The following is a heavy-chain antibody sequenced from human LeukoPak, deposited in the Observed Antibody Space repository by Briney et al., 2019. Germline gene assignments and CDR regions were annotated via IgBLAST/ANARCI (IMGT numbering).Heavy chain of an antibody. D-gene: IGHD3-10*01. CDR1: GFTFDDYA. J-gene: IGHJ4*02. CDR2: ISWNSGSI. V-gene: IGHV3-9*01. CDR3: AKIRSLDSGAGVDY. Sequence: GGSLRLSCAAPGFTFDDYAMHWVRQAPGKGLEWVSGISWNSGSIGYADSVKGRFTISRDNSKNTLYLQMNSLRAEDTAVYYCAKIRSLDSGAGVDYWGQGTLVTVSS.